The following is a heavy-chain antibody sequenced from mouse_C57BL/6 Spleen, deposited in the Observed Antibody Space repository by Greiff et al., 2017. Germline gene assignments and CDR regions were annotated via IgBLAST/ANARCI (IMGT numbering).Heavy chain of an antibody. V-gene: IGHV1-64*01. CDR1: GYTFTSYW. J-gene: IGHJ2*01. CDR3: ARRLGYGSSYLDY. D-gene: IGHD1-1*01. Sequence: VQLQQPGAELVKPGASVKLSCTASGYTFTSYWMHWVKQRPGQGLEWIGMIHPNSGSTNYNEKVKSKATLTVDKSSSTAYMQLSSLTSEDSAVYYCARRLGYGSSYLDYWGQGTTLTVSS. CDR2: IHPNSGST.